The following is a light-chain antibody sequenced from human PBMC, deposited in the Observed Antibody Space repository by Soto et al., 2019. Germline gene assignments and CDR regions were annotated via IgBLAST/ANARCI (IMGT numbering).Light chain of an antibody. CDR1: QSVSSSY. V-gene: IGKV3-20*01. J-gene: IGKJ3*01. Sequence: EIVLTQSPGTLSLSPGERATLSCRASQSVSSSYLAWYQQKPGQAPRLLIYAASSRATGIPARFSGSGSGTDFTLTISSLQPEDFAVYYCQQYGSSSFTFGPGTKVDIK. CDR2: AAS. CDR3: QQYGSSSFT.